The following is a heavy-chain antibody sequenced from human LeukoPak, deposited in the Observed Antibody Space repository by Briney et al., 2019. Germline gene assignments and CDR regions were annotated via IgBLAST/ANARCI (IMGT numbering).Heavy chain of an antibody. D-gene: IGHD3-3*01. J-gene: IGHJ4*02. CDR1: GGSVSSGSYY. CDR2: IYYSGST. V-gene: IGHV4-61*01. CDR3: ASQSAGYDFWSGYRY. Sequence: SETLSLTCTVSGGSVSSGSYYWSWIRQLPGKGLEWIGYIYYSGSTNYNPSLKSRVTISVDTSKNQFSLKLSSVTAADTAVYYCASQSAGYDFWSGYRYWGQGTLVTVSS.